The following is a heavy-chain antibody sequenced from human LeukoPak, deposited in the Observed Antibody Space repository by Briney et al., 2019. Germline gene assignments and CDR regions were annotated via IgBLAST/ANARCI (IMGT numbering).Heavy chain of an antibody. V-gene: IGHV3-30-3*01. CDR2: MSYDGSNK. J-gene: IGHJ4*02. Sequence: PGRSLRLSCAASGFTFSTYAMHWVRQAPGKGLEWVVVMSYDGSNKAYADSVKGRFTISRDNSKNTLYLQMNSLRDEDTAVYYCARAFDYWGQGTLVAVSS. CDR3: ARAFDY. CDR1: GFTFSTYA.